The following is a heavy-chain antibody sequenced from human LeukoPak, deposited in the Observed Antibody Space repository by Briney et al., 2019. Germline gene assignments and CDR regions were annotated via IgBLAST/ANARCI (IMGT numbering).Heavy chain of an antibody. CDR1: GGSISTYY. J-gene: IGHJ1*01. Sequence: PSETLSLTCTVSGGSISTYYWNLIRQPPGKGLEWIGYIYHSGSTNYNPSLQSRVTISVATSKNQFSLYLNSVTAADTAVYYCARGGAARLHFQNWGQGTLVTVSS. CDR2: IYHSGST. D-gene: IGHD6-6*01. V-gene: IGHV4-59*01. CDR3: ARGGAARLHFQN.